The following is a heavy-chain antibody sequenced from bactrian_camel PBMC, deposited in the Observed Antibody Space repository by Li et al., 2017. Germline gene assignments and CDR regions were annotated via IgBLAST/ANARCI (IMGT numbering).Heavy chain of an antibody. Sequence: VQLVESGGGSVQTGGSLRLSCLASGITFSNYNMTWVRQAPGKGLEWVSLITVDGGITNYAHSVRGRFTISRDNAKNTLFLQLNSLKPEDTAMYYCANVGGLLGQGTQVTVS. D-gene: IGHD5*01. V-gene: IGHV3S40*01. CDR2: ITVDGGIT. J-gene: IGHJ4*01. CDR1: GITFSNYN.